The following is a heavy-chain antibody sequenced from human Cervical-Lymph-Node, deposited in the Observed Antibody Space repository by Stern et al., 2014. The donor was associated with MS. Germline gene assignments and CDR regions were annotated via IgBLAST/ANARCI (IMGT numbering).Heavy chain of an antibody. CDR1: GGSISSYY. CDR2: IYYSGST. V-gene: IGHV4-59*01. Sequence: QLQLQESGPGLVKPSETLSLTCTVSGGSISSYYWSWIRQPPGKGLEWIGYIYYSGSTNYNPSLKSRVTISVDTSKNQFSLKLSSVTAADTAVYYCAREGVAAAGYFDYWGQGTLVTVSS. D-gene: IGHD6-13*01. J-gene: IGHJ4*02. CDR3: AREGVAAAGYFDY.